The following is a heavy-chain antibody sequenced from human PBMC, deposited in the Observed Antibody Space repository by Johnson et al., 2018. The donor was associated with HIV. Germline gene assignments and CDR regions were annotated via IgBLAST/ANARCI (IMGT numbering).Heavy chain of an antibody. V-gene: IGHV3-11*04. CDR3: ARDSTPWGGDYVGYAFDI. D-gene: IGHD4-17*01. CDR2: ISSSGITI. J-gene: IGHJ3*02. CDR1: GFTFSDYY. Sequence: QVQLVESGGGLVKPGGSLRLSCAASGFTFSDYYMNWIRQAPGKGLEWVSYISSSGITIYYADSVQGRFTISRDNAKNSLSLLMNSLRPEDTAVYYCARDSTPWGGDYVGYAFDIWGQGTMVTVSS.